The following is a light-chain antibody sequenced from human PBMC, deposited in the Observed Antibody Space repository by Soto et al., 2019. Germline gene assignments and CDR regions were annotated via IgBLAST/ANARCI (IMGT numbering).Light chain of an antibody. Sequence: QSALTQPASVSGSPGQSVTISCTGTSSDIGGYNYVSWYQQHPGKAPKLMIYEVSNRPSGVSNRFSGSKSGNTASLTISGLQAEDMADYYCSSYTSNNTLVLFGGGTKVTVL. V-gene: IGLV2-14*01. CDR2: EVS. J-gene: IGLJ2*01. CDR1: SSDIGGYNY. CDR3: SSYTSNNTLVL.